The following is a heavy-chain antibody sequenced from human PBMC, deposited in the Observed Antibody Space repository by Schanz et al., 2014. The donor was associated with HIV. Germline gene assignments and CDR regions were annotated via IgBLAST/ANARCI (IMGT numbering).Heavy chain of an antibody. J-gene: IGHJ6*02. CDR1: GGSFSGYY. CDR3: AAFYSNYLYYYYGMDV. V-gene: IGHV4-34*01. CDR2: INHSGST. D-gene: IGHD4-4*01. Sequence: QVQLQQWGAGLLKPSETLSLTCAVYGGSFSGYYWSWIRQPPGKGLEWIGEINHSGSTNYNPSLKGRSPISLATSKNRFSLKLSSVTAADTAVYYCAAFYSNYLYYYYGMDVWGQGTTVTVSS.